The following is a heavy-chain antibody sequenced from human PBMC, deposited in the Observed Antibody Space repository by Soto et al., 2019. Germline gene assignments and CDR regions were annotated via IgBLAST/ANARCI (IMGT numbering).Heavy chain of an antibody. J-gene: IGHJ3*02. CDR2: ISAYNGNT. D-gene: IGHD2-15*01. CDR1: GYTFTSYG. CDR3: ARYCSGGSCYFYDAFDI. V-gene: IGHV1-18*01. Sequence: ASVKVSCKASGYTFTSYGISWVRQAPGQGLEWMGWISAYNGNTNYAQKLQGRVTMTTDTSTSTAYMELRSLRSDDTAVYYCARYCSGGSCYFYDAFDIWGQGTMVTVSS.